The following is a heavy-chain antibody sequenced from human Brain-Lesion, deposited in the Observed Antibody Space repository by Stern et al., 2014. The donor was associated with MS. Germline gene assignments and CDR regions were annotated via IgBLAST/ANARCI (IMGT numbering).Heavy chain of an antibody. V-gene: IGHV4-61*02. Sequence: VQLVESGPGLVKPSQTLSLSCTVSGGSISSGGYYWSWIRQPAGKGLEWIGGIFNSGSTTYNPSLQTRVTLPIDPHQNQFSPRLTSMTAADTAVYYCARGRVVPGFQYYATDVWGQGTTVIVSS. J-gene: IGHJ6*02. CDR1: GGSISSGGYY. CDR3: ARGRVVPGFQYYATDV. CDR2: IFNSGST. D-gene: IGHD2-2*01.